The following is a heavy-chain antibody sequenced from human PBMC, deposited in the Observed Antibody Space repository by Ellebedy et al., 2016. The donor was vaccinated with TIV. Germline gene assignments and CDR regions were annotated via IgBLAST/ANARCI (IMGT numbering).Heavy chain of an antibody. CDR2: IYYSGST. Sequence: SETLSLTXTVSGGSISSGDYYWSWIRQPPGKGLEWIGYIYYSGSTYYNPSLKSRVTISVDTSKNQFSLKLSSVTAADTAVYYCARAVSSGYTYGYLVYYGMDVWGQGTTVTVSS. J-gene: IGHJ6*02. D-gene: IGHD5-18*01. CDR1: GGSISSGDYY. CDR3: ARAVSSGYTYGYLVYYGMDV. V-gene: IGHV4-30-4*01.